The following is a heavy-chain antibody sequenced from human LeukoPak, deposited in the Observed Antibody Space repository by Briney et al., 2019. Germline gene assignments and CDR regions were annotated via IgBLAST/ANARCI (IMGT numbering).Heavy chain of an antibody. V-gene: IGHV4-4*07. D-gene: IGHD6-6*01. CDR3: AREHTIAARPDGYWYFDL. J-gene: IGHJ2*01. CDR1: GGSISSYY. Sequence: SETLSLTCTVSGGSISSYYWSWIRQPPGKGLEWIGRIYTSGSTNYNPSLKSRVTMSVDTSKNQFSLKLSSVTAADTAVYYCAREHTIAARPDGYWYFDLWGRGTLVTVSS. CDR2: IYTSGST.